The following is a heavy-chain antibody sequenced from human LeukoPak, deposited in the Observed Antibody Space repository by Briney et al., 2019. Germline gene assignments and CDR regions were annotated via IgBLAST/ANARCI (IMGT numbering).Heavy chain of an antibody. CDR1: GFTFSSHN. J-gene: IGHJ3*02. V-gene: IGHV3-48*01. CDR2: INFKSEDI. Sequence: AGSLRLSCAASGFTFSSHNMNWVRQAPGKGLEWISFINFKSEDIRYADSVEGRFIISRDNARKSLYLHMNSLRAEDTAVYYCARDKDYASDMWGQGTMVTVAS. CDR3: ARDKDYASDM. D-gene: IGHD4-11*01.